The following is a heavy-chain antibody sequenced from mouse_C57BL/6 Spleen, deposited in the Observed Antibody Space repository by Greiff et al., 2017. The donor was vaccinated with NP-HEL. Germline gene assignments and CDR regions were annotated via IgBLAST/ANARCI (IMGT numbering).Heavy chain of an antibody. J-gene: IGHJ2*01. CDR1: GFTFSSYA. CDR2: ISDGGSYT. Sequence: EVNLVESGGGLVKPGGSLKLSCAASGFTFSSYAMSWVRQTPDKRLEWVATISDGGSYTYYPDNVKGRFTISRDNAKNNLYLQMSHLKSEDTAMYYCARGRLTGAYYCDYWGQGTTLTVSS. CDR3: ARGRLTGAYYCDY. V-gene: IGHV5-4*03. D-gene: IGHD1-1*01.